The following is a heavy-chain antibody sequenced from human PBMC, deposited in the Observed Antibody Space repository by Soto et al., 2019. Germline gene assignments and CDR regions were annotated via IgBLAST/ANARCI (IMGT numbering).Heavy chain of an antibody. J-gene: IGHJ5*02. V-gene: IGHV4-59*01. CDR2: IYYSGST. Sequence: SETLSLTCTVSGGSISSYYWSWIRQPPGKGLEWIGYIYYSGSTNYNPSLKSRVTISVDTSKNQFSLKLSSVTAADTAVYYCARESGPIAAFRMEMGWFDPWGQGTLVTVSS. D-gene: IGHD6-6*01. CDR3: ARESGPIAAFRMEMGWFDP. CDR1: GGSISSYY.